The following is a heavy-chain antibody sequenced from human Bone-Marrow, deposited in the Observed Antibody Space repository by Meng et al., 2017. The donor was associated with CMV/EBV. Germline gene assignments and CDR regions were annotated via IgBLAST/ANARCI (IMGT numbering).Heavy chain of an antibody. D-gene: IGHD1-26*01. V-gene: IGHV1-2*02. Sequence: ASVKVSCKASGYTFTGYYMHWVRQAPGQGLEWMGWINPNSGGTNYAQKFQGRVTMTRDTSISTAYMELSRLRSDDTAVYYCARANSDSGSYYYYGMDVWGQGTTVTVSS. CDR2: INPNSGGT. CDR1: GYTFTGYY. CDR3: ARANSDSGSYYYYGMDV. J-gene: IGHJ6*02.